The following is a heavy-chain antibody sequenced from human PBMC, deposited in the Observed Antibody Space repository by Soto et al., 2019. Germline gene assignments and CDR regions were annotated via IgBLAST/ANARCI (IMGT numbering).Heavy chain of an antibody. Sequence: GGSVRLSXAASGFTFRTYGMNWVRRAPGGGLEWVASISSSGSFIYYADSVKGRFTISRDDAEKSLYLQMNSLRAEDTALYYCAREPEGIAAALDYWGRGTLVTVSS. CDR3: AREPEGIAAALDY. CDR2: ISSSGSFI. CDR1: GFTFRTYG. V-gene: IGHV3-21*01. D-gene: IGHD6-13*01. J-gene: IGHJ4*02.